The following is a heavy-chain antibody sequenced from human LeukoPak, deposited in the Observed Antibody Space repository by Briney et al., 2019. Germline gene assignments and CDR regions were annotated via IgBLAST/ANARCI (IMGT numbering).Heavy chain of an antibody. D-gene: IGHD4/OR15-4a*01. CDR1: RFIFSDYY. CDR2: ISSSTSYT. J-gene: IGHJ3*02. CDR3: ARVGATYPPSDAFDI. Sequence: GGSLRLSCAASRFIFSDYYMSWIRQAPGKGLELISYISSSTSYTNYADSVKSRFTISRDNANNSLYLQMNSLRAEDTAVYYCARVGATYPPSDAFDIWGQGTMVTVSS. V-gene: IGHV3-11*06.